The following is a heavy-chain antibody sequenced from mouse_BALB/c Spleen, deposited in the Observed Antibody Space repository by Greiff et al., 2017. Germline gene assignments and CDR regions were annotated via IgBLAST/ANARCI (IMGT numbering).Heavy chain of an antibody. CDR1: GYTFTSYT. V-gene: IGHV1-4*01. Sequence: QVHVKQSGAELARPGASVKMSCKASGYTFTSYTMHWVKQRPGQGLEWIGYINPSSGYTNYNQKFKDKATLTADKSSSTAYMQLSSLTSEDSAVYYCARGSPPWFAYWGQGTLVTVSA. J-gene: IGHJ3*01. CDR2: INPSSGYT. CDR3: ARGSPPWFAY.